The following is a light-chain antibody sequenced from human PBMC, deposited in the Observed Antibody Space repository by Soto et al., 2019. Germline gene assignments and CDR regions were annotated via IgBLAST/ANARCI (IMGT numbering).Light chain of an antibody. CDR2: GAS. CDR3: HQYGSSKWT. J-gene: IGKJ1*01. Sequence: ELVLTQSAGTLSLSPGERSTLSGGASQSVCSRYLACYQQKHRQEPKLLIYGASSRATGIPDRFSGSCSWTDFTLTISRLEPEEFAVYYCHQYGSSKWTFGQGTKVEIK. V-gene: IGKV3-20*01. CDR1: QSVCSRY.